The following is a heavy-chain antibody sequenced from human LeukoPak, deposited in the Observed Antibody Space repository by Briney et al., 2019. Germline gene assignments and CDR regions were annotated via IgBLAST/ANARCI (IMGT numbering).Heavy chain of an antibody. J-gene: IGHJ5*01. CDR1: GDSVSSKSGA. D-gene: IGHD6-19*01. Sequence: SQTLSLTCAISGDSVSSKSGAWNWIRQSPSRGLEWLGRTYYGSMCSDEYADSVKGRVHISPNTSKNQFSLHVYSVTPEDTAVYYCARDLGTSGWYTFDFWGQGTLVTVSS. CDR3: ARDLGTSGWYTFDF. V-gene: IGHV6-1*01. CDR2: TYYGSMCSD.